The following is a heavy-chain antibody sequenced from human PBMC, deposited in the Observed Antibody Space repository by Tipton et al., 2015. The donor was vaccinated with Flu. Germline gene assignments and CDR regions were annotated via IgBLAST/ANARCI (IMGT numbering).Heavy chain of an antibody. CDR1: GDSISSGTHY. CDR3: ARDDGDYGSESYHYYYGMDV. V-gene: IGHV4-61*02. Sequence: PGLVKPSQTLSLTCTVSGDSISSGTHYWSWIRQPAGKGLEWIGRIYTSGSTNYNPSLKTRVTISVDTSKNQFSLKLSSVTAADTAVYYCARDDGDYGSESYHYYYGMDVWDQGP. CDR2: IYTSGST. J-gene: IGHJ6*02. D-gene: IGHD3-10*01.